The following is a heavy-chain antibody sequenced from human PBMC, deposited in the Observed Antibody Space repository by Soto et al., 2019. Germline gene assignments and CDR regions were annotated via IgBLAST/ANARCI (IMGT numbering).Heavy chain of an antibody. CDR1: GYTFTSYD. V-gene: IGHV1-8*01. CDR3: ARRAETNGWNGFGADKYYFDF. CDR2: MNPNTGNS. D-gene: IGHD1-1*01. Sequence: ASVKVSCKASGYTFTSYDIYWLRQSAGQGLEWMGWMNPNTGNSGYAQKFQGRVTVTSDTSINTVHMELSSLRSEDTAVYYCARRAETNGWNGFGADKYYFDFWGQGTLVT. J-gene: IGHJ4*02.